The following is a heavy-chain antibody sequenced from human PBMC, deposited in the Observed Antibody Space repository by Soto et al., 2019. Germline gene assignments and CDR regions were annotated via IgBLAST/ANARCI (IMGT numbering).Heavy chain of an antibody. V-gene: IGHV4-31*03. D-gene: IGHD3-9*01. J-gene: IGHJ4*02. CDR3: AREPRIDYDTPAGFDY. Sequence: TLSLTCTVSGGCISSGGYSWSWIRQHPGKGLEWIGYIYYSGSTYYNPSLKSRVTISVDTSKNQFSLKLRSVTAADTAVYYCAREPRIDYDTPAGFDYWGQGTLVTVSS. CDR1: GGCISSGGYS. CDR2: IYYSGST.